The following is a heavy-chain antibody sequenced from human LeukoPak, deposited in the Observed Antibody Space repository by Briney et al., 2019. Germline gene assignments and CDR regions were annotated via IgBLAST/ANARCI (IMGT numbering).Heavy chain of an antibody. CDR1: GGTFSSYS. J-gene: IGHJ6*03. D-gene: IGHD6-13*01. CDR3: ARVVGLTGYSSSWYSGYYYYMDV. CDR2: IIPIFGTA. V-gene: IGHV1-69*06. Sequence: SVKVSCKASGGTFSSYSISWVRQAPGQGLECMGGIIPIFGTANYAQKFQDRVTITADKSTSTAYMELSSLRSEDTAVYYCARVVGLTGYSSSWYSGYYYYMDVWGKGTTVTVSS.